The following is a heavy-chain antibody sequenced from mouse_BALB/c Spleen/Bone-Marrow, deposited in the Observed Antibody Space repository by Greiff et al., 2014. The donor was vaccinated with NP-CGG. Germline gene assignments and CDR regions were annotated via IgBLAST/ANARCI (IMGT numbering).Heavy chain of an antibody. CDR2: ILPGSGST. D-gene: IGHD2-1*01. Sequence: VHRVESGAELMKPGASVKISCKATGYTFSSYWIEWVKQRPGHGLEWIGEILPGSGSTNYNEKFKGKATFTADTSSNTAYMQLSSLTSEDSAVYYCARNGNYPAWFAYWGQGTLVTVSA. J-gene: IGHJ3*01. V-gene: IGHV1-9*01. CDR1: GYTFSSYW. CDR3: ARNGNYPAWFAY.